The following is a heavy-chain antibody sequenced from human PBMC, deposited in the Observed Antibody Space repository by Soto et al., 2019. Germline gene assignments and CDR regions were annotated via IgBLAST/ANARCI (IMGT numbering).Heavy chain of an antibody. V-gene: IGHV4-61*01. CDR1: GGSVSSGNFY. J-gene: IGHJ4*02. CDR2: IYYNGNT. CDR3: ARDCGYYDSSGYYCY. Sequence: PSETLSLTCTVSGGSVSSGNFYWSWIRQPPGKGLEYIGYIYYNGNTNYNPSLKSRVTISRDNAKNSLYLQMNSLRAEDTAVYYCARDCGYYDSSGYYCYWGQGTLVTVSS. D-gene: IGHD3-22*01.